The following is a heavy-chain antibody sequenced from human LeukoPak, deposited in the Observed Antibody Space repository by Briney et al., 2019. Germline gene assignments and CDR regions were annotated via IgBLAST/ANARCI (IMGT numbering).Heavy chain of an antibody. CDR1: GFTFSSYS. CDR2: TSAGGTST. D-gene: IGHD6-13*01. Sequence: GGSLRLSCAASGFTFSSYSINWVRQAPGMGLEWVSATSAGGTSTNYADSVKGRFTISRDNSKNTLYLQMNSLRADDTAVYYCAFGGSWYDYWGQGTLVTVSS. V-gene: IGHV3-23*01. J-gene: IGHJ4*02. CDR3: AFGGSWYDY.